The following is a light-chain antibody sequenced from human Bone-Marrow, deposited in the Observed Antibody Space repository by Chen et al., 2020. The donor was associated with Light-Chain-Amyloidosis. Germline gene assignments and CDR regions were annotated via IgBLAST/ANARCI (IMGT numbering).Light chain of an antibody. Sequence: QSALTQPASVSGSPGQWITISCTGPSSHVGSYNLVSWYQHTPGKAPKLIIYESTKRPSGISDRFSGSKSGNTASLTISGLQAEDEADYYCSSYTVSSTWVFGGGTKLTVL. CDR3: SSYTVSSTWV. CDR2: EST. CDR1: SSHVGSYNL. J-gene: IGLJ3*02. V-gene: IGLV2-14*02.